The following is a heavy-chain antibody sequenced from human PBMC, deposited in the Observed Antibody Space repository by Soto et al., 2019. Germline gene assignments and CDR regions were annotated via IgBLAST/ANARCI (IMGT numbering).Heavy chain of an antibody. V-gene: IGHV4-34*01. Sequence: PSETLSLTCAVYGGSFSGYYWSLIRQPPGKGLEWIGEINHSGSTNYNPSLKSRVTISVDTSKNQFSLKLSSVTAADTAVYYCARVSSLFWSGYSTQFDYWGQGTLVSVSS. CDR2: INHSGST. CDR3: ARVSSLFWSGYSTQFDY. CDR1: GGSFSGYY. J-gene: IGHJ4*02. D-gene: IGHD3-3*01.